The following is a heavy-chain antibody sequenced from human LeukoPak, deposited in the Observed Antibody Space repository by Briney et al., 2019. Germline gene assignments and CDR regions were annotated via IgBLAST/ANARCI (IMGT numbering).Heavy chain of an antibody. CDR3: AKVVTNDY. Sequence: PSETLSLTCTVSGGSISSYYWNWIRQPPGKGLEWVSAISGSGGSTYYADSVKGRFTISRDNSKNTLYLQMNSLRAEDTAVYYCAKVVTNDYWGQGTLVTVSS. J-gene: IGHJ4*02. CDR2: ISGSGGST. V-gene: IGHV3-23*01. CDR1: GGSISSYY. D-gene: IGHD2-21*02.